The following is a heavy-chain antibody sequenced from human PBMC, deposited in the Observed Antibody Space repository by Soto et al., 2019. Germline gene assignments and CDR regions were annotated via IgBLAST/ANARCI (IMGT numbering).Heavy chain of an antibody. J-gene: IGHJ6*02. D-gene: IGHD6-19*01. Sequence: QVALVESGGGVVRPGRSLRLSCGASGFSFSKYGMHWVRQAPGEGLEWLSLISYDGSEKWYAESVKGRFTISRDNSKNTVYLQMNSLGGDDTAVYFCAKGYEVSPPVASAWYSNYFYGVDVWGRGTTVTVSS. CDR3: AKGYEVSPPVASAWYSNYFYGVDV. V-gene: IGHV3-30*18. CDR2: ISYDGSEK. CDR1: GFSFSKYG.